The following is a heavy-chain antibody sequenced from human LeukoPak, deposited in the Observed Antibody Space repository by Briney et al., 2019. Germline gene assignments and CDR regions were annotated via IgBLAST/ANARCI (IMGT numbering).Heavy chain of an antibody. V-gene: IGHV3-23*01. CDR2: ISESGDVT. Sequence: GGSLRLSCAASGFTFSSCPMSWVRQAPGKGLEWVSVISESGDVTHYADSMKGRFTISRDNTKNTLNLQMNGLRDEDTAIYYCARDSSHYLGCSDYWGQGALVTVSS. CDR3: ARDSSHYLGCSDY. J-gene: IGHJ4*02. CDR1: GFTFSSCP. D-gene: IGHD7-27*01.